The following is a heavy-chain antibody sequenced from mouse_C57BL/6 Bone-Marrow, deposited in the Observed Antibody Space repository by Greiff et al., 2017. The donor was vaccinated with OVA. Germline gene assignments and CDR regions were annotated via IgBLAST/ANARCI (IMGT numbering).Heavy chain of an antibody. Sequence: QVQLQQSGAELVRPGASVTLSCKASGYTFTDYEMHWVKQTPVHGLEWIGAIDPKTGGTAYNQKFKGKAILTADKSSSTAYMELRSLTSEDSAVYYCTRDGYYPFAYWGQGTLVTVSA. V-gene: IGHV1-15*01. CDR3: TRDGYYPFAY. CDR1: GYTFTDYE. CDR2: IDPKTGGT. J-gene: IGHJ3*01. D-gene: IGHD2-3*01.